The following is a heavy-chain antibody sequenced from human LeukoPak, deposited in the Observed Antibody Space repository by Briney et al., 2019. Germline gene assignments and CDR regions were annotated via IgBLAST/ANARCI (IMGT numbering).Heavy chain of an antibody. CDR3: ARWGYSSSYNWFDP. D-gene: IGHD6-6*01. CDR1: GGSISSSSYY. Sequence: PSETLSLTCTVSGGSISSSSYYWGWIRQPPGKGLEWIGSIYYSGSTYYNPSLKSRVTISVDTSKNQFSLKLSSVTAADTAVYYCARWGYSSSYNWFDPWGQGTLVTVSS. V-gene: IGHV4-39*07. J-gene: IGHJ5*02. CDR2: IYYSGST.